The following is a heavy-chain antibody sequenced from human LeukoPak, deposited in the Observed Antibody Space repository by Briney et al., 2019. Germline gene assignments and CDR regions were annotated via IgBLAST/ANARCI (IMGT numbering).Heavy chain of an antibody. V-gene: IGHV4-34*01. Sequence: SETLSLTCAVYGGSFSGYYWSWIRQPPGKGLEWIGEINHSGSTNYNPSLKSRVTISVDTSKNQFSPKLSSVTAADTAVYYCARGRDYYDSSGYYALYYFDYWGQGTLVTVSS. CDR2: INHSGST. D-gene: IGHD3-22*01. J-gene: IGHJ4*02. CDR1: GGSFSGYY. CDR3: ARGRDYYDSSGYYALYYFDY.